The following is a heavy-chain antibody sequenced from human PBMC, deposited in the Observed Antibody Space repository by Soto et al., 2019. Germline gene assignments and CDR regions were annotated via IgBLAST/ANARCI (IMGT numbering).Heavy chain of an antibody. CDR1: GFTFSSYA. CDR3: AVSYCSGGSCYSFYFDY. V-gene: IGHV3-23*01. J-gene: IGHJ4*02. Sequence: GGSLRLSCAASGFTFSSYAMSWVRQAPGKGLEWVSAISGSGGSTYYADSVKGRFTISRDNSKNTLYLQMNSLRAEDTAVYYSAVSYCSGGSCYSFYFDYWGQGTLVTVSS. CDR2: ISGSGGST. D-gene: IGHD2-15*01.